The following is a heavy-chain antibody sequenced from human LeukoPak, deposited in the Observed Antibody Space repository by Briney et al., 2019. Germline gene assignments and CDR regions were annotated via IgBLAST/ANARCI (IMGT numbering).Heavy chain of an antibody. Sequence: PGGSLRLSCAAAGFTCDDYAMHWVRQAAGKGLEWVSRIGWNSDGIDYADSVKGRFTISRDNAKNSLDLQMNSLRDEDTAFYYCVKGTTFDAFDIWGQGTMVTVSA. CDR1: GFTCDDYA. V-gene: IGHV3-9*01. CDR3: VKGTTFDAFDI. D-gene: IGHD3-16*01. J-gene: IGHJ3*02. CDR2: IGWNSDGI.